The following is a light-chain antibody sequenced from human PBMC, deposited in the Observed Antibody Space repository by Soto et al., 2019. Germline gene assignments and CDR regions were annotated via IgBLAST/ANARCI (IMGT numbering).Light chain of an antibody. V-gene: IGKV2-28*01. Sequence: EIVMTQSPPSLTVTPGEPASISCRSSQRLLHSNGNIFLDWYLQRPGQSPQLLIYLGFNRASGVPDRVGCSVAGTDFTLKISRVEAEDVGVYYCMQALLTPYTFGQGTKLEIK. CDR3: MQALLTPYT. J-gene: IGKJ2*01. CDR2: LGF. CDR1: QRLLHSNGNIF.